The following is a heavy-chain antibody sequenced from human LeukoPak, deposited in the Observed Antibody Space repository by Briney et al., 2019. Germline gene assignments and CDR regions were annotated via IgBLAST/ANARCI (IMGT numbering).Heavy chain of an antibody. CDR2: ISYDGSNK. D-gene: IGHD3-22*01. Sequence: GGSLRLSCAASGFTFSSYAMHWVRQAPGKGLEWVAVISYDGSNKYYADSVKGRFTISRDNSKNTLYLQMNSLRAEDAAVYYCARDRSPDSSPITFHAFDIWGQGTMVTVSS. CDR1: GFTFSSYA. CDR3: ARDRSPDSSPITFHAFDI. J-gene: IGHJ3*02. V-gene: IGHV3-30-3*01.